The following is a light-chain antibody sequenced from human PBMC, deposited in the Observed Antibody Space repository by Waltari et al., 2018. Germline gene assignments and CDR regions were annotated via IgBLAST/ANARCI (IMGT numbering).Light chain of an antibody. J-gene: IGLJ2*01. CDR2: EVN. V-gene: IGLV2-8*01. CDR1: SSNIGGYNY. Sequence: QSALTQPPSASGSPGQSVTISCTGTSSNIGGYNYFSWYQQHPGKAPRLMIYEVNKRPSGVPDRFSGSKSGNTASLTVSVLQAEDEADYFCSSYAGSTWVVFGGGTKLTVL. CDR3: SSYAGSTWVV.